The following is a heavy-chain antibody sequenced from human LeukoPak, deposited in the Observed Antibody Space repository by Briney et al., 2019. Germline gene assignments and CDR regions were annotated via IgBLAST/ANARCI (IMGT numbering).Heavy chain of an antibody. D-gene: IGHD3-10*01. CDR1: GGSISSYY. Sequence: SETLFLTCTVSGGSISSYYWSWIRQPPGKGLEWIGYIYYSGSTNYNPSLKSRVTISVDTSKNQFSLKLSSVTAADMAVYYCARSSGSYYYFDYWGQGTLVTVSS. CDR3: ARSSGSYYYFDY. CDR2: IYYSGST. V-gene: IGHV4-59*08. J-gene: IGHJ4*02.